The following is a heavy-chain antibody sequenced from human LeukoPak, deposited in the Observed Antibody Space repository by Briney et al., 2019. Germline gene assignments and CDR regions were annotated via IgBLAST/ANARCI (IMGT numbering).Heavy chain of an antibody. D-gene: IGHD3-16*01. Sequence: GGSLRLSCVASGLTFSNYWMSWVRQAPGKGLEWVASINHNGNVNYYVDSVKGRFTISRDNAKNSLYLQMSNLRAEDTAVYFCARGGGLDVWGQGATVTVSS. V-gene: IGHV3-7*03. CDR3: ARGGGLDV. CDR1: GLTFSNYW. J-gene: IGHJ6*02. CDR2: INHNGNVN.